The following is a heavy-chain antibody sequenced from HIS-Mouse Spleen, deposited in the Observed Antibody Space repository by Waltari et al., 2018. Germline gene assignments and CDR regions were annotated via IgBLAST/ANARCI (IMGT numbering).Heavy chain of an antibody. CDR1: GFTFSSYA. D-gene: IGHD4-17*01. CDR2: ISGSGGRT. J-gene: IGHJ4*02. V-gene: IGHV3-23*01. CDR3: AKTLVRSRDFDY. Sequence: EVQLLESGGGLLQPGGSLRLSCAASGFTFSSYAMSWFRQAQGKGLGGVSAISGSGGRTYYADSVKGRFTISRDNSKNTLYLQMNSLRAEDTAVYYCAKTLVRSRDFDYWGQGTLVTVSS.